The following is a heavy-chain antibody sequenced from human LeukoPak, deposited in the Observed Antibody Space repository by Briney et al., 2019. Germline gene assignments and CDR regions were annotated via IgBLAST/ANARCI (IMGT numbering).Heavy chain of an antibody. J-gene: IGHJ4*02. V-gene: IGHV4-39*07. CDR2: IYYSGST. CDR1: GGSISSSSYY. CDR3: ARGGLIVVVNNRGFDY. Sequence: SETLSLTCSVSGGSISSSSYYWGWIRQPPGKGLEWIGSIYYSGSTYYNPSLKSRVTISVDTSKNQFSLKLTSVTAADTAVYYCARGGLIVVVNNRGFDYWGQGTLVTVSS. D-gene: IGHD3-22*01.